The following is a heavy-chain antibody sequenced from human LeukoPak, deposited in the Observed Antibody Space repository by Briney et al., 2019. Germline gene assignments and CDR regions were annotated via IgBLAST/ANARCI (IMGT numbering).Heavy chain of an antibody. J-gene: IGHJ6*03. CDR1: GFTFSNAW. D-gene: IGHD5-24*01. V-gene: IGHV3-15*01. Sequence: GGSLRLSCAASGFTFSNAWMSWVRQAPGKGLEWVGRIKSKADGGTTDYAAPVKGRFTISRDDSKTTLYLQMSSLKIEDTAVYYCTTDQATMTTRGARRFYYYYMDVWGKGTTVTVSS. CDR2: IKSKADGGTT. CDR3: TTDQATMTTRGARRFYYYYMDV.